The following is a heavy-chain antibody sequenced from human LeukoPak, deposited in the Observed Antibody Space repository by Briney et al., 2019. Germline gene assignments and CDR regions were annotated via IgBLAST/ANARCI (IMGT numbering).Heavy chain of an antibody. D-gene: IGHD6-13*01. CDR1: GFSVSIDY. J-gene: IGHJ4*02. CDR3: ARGLSSGYSSSLLDY. V-gene: IGHV3-53*01. Sequence: GGSLRLSCAASGFSVSIDYMCWGRQAPGKGLEWVSVIYSGGNTYYADSVKGRFTISRDNSKNTLYLQMNSLRAEDTAVYYCARGLSSGYSSSLLDYSGQGTLVIVSS. CDR2: IYSGGNT.